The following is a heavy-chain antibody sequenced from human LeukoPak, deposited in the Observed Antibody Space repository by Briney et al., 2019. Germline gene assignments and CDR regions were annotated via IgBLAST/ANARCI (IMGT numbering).Heavy chain of an antibody. CDR2: VSESGRT. CDR1: GASINSGRDY. CDR3: ARTLGPSRGITIFSGPLWFGP. D-gene: IGHD3-9*01. J-gene: IGHJ5*02. V-gene: IGHV4-39*07. Sequence: SETLSLTCSVSGASINSGRDYWAWLRQPPNQGLEWIGSVSESGRTYYNPSLKSRVTMSVDTSKNQFSLKLSSVTAADTAVYYCARTLGPSRGITIFSGPLWFGPWGQGTLVTVSS.